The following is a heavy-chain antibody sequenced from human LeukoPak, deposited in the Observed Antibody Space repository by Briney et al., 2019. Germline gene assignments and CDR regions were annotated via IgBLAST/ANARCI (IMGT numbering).Heavy chain of an antibody. Sequence: SGGSLRLSCAASGFTFSSYEMGWVRQAPGKGLEWVSYISSSATTIYYADSVEGRFTISRDNAKSSLFLQMNSLRAEDTAVYYCARSLGTTVTTAPGYWGQGTLVTVSS. CDR1: GFTFSSYE. D-gene: IGHD4-17*01. J-gene: IGHJ4*02. V-gene: IGHV3-48*03. CDR3: ARSLGTTVTTAPGY. CDR2: ISSSATTI.